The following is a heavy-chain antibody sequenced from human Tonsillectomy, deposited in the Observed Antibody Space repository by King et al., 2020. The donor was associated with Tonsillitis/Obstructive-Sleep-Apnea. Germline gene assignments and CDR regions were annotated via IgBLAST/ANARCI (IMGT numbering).Heavy chain of an antibody. Sequence: VQLQESGPGLVKPSETLSLTCTVSGASITDYYWSWIRQPPGRGLEWIGYISDSGTTNYNPSLKSRVNISVDASKNSFSLRLTSVTAADTAVYYCAGASKGQSWFFHLWGRGTLAPVSS. J-gene: IGHJ2*01. CDR2: ISDSGTT. V-gene: IGHV4-59*01. D-gene: IGHD3-3*02. CDR1: GASITDYY. CDR3: AGASKGQSWFFHL.